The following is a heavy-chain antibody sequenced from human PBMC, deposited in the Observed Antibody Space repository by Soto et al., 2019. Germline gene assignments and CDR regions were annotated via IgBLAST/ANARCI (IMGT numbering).Heavy chain of an antibody. CDR1: GGSFSGYY. CDR2: INHSGST. J-gene: IGHJ4*02. V-gene: IGHV4-34*01. CDR3: GRRTYYDILTGYYTLFHYFDY. Sequence: PSETLSLTCAVYGGSFSGYYWSWIRQPPGKGLEWIGEINHSGSTNYNPSLKSRVTISVDTSKNQFSLKLSSVTAADTAVYYCGRRTYYDILTGYYTLFHYFDYWGQGTLVTVSS. D-gene: IGHD3-9*01.